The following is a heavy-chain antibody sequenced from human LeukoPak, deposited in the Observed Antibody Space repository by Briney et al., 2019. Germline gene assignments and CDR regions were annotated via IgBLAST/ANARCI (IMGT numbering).Heavy chain of an antibody. J-gene: IGHJ4*02. CDR3: ARDLSKLDY. V-gene: IGHV1-18*01. CDR2: ISPYNGRT. Sequence: LEWMAWISPYNGRTLYSAKLQGRVTLTRDTTTDTAYMELTSLKSDDTAVYYCARDLSKLDYWGQGTLVSVSS. D-gene: IGHD2-2*01.